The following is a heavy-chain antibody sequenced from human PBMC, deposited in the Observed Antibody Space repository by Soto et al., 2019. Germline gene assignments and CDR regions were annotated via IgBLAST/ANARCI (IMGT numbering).Heavy chain of an antibody. D-gene: IGHD5-12*01. CDR3: ARVDGCLYDSGRLWEKFDD. CDR2: IYWVAHN. Sequence: QITVKESGLTLVKPTETLTLTCTFSGFSLSSIGMGFGWIRQPPGKALEWLALIYWVAHNRYSANLSIRLTIPKDPSKSEVELKMTNMEPVDTATYYCARVDGCLYDSGRLWEKFDDWGQGTLVTVSS. V-gene: IGHV2-5*02. CDR1: GFSLSSIGMG. J-gene: IGHJ4*02.